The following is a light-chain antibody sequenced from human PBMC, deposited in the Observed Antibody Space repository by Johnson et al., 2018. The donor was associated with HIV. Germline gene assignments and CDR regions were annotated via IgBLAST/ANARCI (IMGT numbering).Light chain of an antibody. Sequence: QSVLTQPPSVSAAPGQKVTISCSGSSSNIGNNYVSWYQQLPGTAPKLLIYENNKRPSGIPDRFSGSKSGTSATLGIAGLQTGDEADYYCGTWDSSLGAYVFGTGTKGTVL. CDR2: ENN. V-gene: IGLV1-51*02. CDR3: GTWDSSLGAYV. J-gene: IGLJ1*01. CDR1: SSNIGNNY.